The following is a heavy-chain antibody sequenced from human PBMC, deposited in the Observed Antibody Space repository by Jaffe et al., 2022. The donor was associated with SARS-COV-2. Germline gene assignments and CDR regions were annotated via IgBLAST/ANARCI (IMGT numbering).Heavy chain of an antibody. V-gene: IGHV3-30*03. CDR3: ARDQDKIPMVTGWFDP. D-gene: IGHD5-18*01. CDR1: GFTFSSYG. Sequence: QVQLVESGGGVVQSGRSQRLSCAASGFTFSSYGMHWVRQAPGKGLEWVAVISSDGNNKHYGDSVKGRFTISRDNSKNMLYLQMNSLRPEDTAVYFCARDQDKIPMVTGWFDPWGQGTLVTVSS. CDR2: ISSDGNNK. J-gene: IGHJ5*02.